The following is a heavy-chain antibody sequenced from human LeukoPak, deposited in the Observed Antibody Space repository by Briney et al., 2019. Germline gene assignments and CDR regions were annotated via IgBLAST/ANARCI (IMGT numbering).Heavy chain of an antibody. CDR1: GGSISSSSYY. V-gene: IGHV4-39*01. J-gene: IGHJ5*02. D-gene: IGHD4-11*01. Sequence: PSETLSLTCTVSGGSISSSSYYWGWIRQPPGTGLEWIGNIYYSGSTYYNPSLKSRVTISVDTSKNQFSLKLSSVTAADTAVYYCARSPQALYSNYVGWFDPWGQGTLVTVSS. CDR3: ARSPQALYSNYVGWFDP. CDR2: IYYSGST.